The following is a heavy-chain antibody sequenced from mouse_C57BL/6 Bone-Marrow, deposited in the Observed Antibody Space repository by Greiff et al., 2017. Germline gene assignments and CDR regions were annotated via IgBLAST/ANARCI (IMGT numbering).Heavy chain of an antibody. CDR3: AKKDYGIHYAMDY. V-gene: IGHV2-5*01. Sequence: QVQLKESGPGLVQPSQSLSITCTVSGFSLTSYGVHWVRQSPGKGLEWLGVIWRGGSTDYNAAFMSRLSITKDNSKSQVFFKMNSLQADDTAIYYCAKKDYGIHYAMDYWGQGTSVTVSS. D-gene: IGHD2-1*01. CDR1: GFSLTSYG. CDR2: IWRGGST. J-gene: IGHJ4*01.